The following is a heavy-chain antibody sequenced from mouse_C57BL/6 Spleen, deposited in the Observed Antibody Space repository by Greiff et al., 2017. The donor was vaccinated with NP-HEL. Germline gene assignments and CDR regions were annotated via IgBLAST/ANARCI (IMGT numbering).Heavy chain of an antibody. V-gene: IGHV1-52*01. Sequence: VQLQQPGAELVRPGSSVKLSCKASGYTFTSYWMHWVKQRPIQGLEWIGNIDPSDSETHYNQKFKDKATLTVDKSSSTAYMQLSSLTSEDSAVYYCAREIGSNYAMDYWGQGTSVTVSS. D-gene: IGHD1-1*01. CDR2: IDPSDSET. J-gene: IGHJ4*01. CDR1: GYTFTSYW. CDR3: AREIGSNYAMDY.